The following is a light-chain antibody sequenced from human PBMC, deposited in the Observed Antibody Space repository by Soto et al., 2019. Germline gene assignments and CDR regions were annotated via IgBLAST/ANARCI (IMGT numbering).Light chain of an antibody. CDR3: SSYAGRYSWV. CDR2: EVT. V-gene: IGLV2-8*01. CDR1: SSDVGGYSY. J-gene: IGLJ3*02. Sequence: QSALTQPPSASGSPGQSVTISCTGTSSDVGGYSYVSWYQHHPGKAPKLVIYEVTKRPSGVPDRFSGSKSGNTASLSVSGLQAEDEADYYCSSYAGRYSWVFGGGTKLTVL.